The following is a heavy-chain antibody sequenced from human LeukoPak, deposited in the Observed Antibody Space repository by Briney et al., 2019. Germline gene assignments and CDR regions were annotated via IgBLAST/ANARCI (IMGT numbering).Heavy chain of an antibody. CDR3: ARVKRPYSSGWCGQYYYYYYGMDV. V-gene: IGHV3-7*01. Sequence: PGGSLRLSCAASGFTFSSYWMSWVRQAPGKGLEWVANIKQDGSEKYYVDSVKGRFTISRDNAKNSLYLQMNSLRAEDTAVYYCARVKRPYSSGWCGQYYYYYYGMDVWGQGTTVTVSS. CDR2: IKQDGSEK. D-gene: IGHD6-19*01. CDR1: GFTFSSYW. J-gene: IGHJ6*02.